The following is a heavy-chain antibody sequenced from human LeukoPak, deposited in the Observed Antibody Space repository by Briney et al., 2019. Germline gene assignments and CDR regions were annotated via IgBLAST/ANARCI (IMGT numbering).Heavy chain of an antibody. J-gene: IGHJ4*02. D-gene: IGHD3-3*01. Sequence: NPSETLSLTCTVSGGSISSSSYYWGWIRQPPGKGLEWIGSIYYSGSTYYNPSLKSRVTISVDTSKNQFSLKLSSVTAADTAVYYCARHGVTLEPVDYWGQGTLVTVSS. CDR3: ARHGVTLEPVDY. CDR2: IYYSGST. V-gene: IGHV4-39*01. CDR1: GGSISSSSYY.